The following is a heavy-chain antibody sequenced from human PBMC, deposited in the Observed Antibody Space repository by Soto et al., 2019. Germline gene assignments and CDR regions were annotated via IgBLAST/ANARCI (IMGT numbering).Heavy chain of an antibody. CDR2: IDPSDSYT. CDR1: GYSFTSYW. Sequence: EVQLVQSGAEVKTPGESLRISCKVSGYSFTSYWISWVRQMPGKGLEWMGRIDPSDSYTKYSPSFQGHVSISADKSISTAYLQWSSLKASDTAMYYCARQSRIGDNWFDPWGQGTLVTVSS. V-gene: IGHV5-10-1*03. CDR3: ARQSRIGDNWFDP. J-gene: IGHJ5*02.